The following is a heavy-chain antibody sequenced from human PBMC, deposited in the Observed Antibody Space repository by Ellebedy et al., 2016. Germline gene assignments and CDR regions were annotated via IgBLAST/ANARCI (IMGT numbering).Heavy chain of an antibody. V-gene: IGHV3-15*01. D-gene: IGHD5-18*01. CDR3: TAVYRYNYDSV. CDR2: IKSKTDGGAA. CDR1: GFTFSNAW. J-gene: IGHJ4*02. Sequence: GGSLRLSCAASGFTFSNAWMNWVRQAPGKGLEWVGRIKSKTDGGAADYAAPVKGRFITSRDDSKNTLYLQMNSLKTEDTAAYFCTAVYRYNYDSVWGQGTLVTVSS.